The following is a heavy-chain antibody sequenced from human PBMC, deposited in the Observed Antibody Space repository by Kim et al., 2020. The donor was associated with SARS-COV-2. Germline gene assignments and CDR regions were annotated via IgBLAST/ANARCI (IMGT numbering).Heavy chain of an antibody. Sequence: GGSLRLSCAASGFTFDGYAMHWVRQAPGKGLEWVSGISWNSGSIYYADSVKGRFTISRDNAKNSLYLQMNSLRAEDTALYYCTKGGQPRGSASLIDYWGQGTLVTVSS. CDR1: GFTFDGYA. CDR3: TKGGQPRGSASLIDY. D-gene: IGHD1-26*01. CDR2: ISWNSGSI. J-gene: IGHJ4*02. V-gene: IGHV3-9*01.